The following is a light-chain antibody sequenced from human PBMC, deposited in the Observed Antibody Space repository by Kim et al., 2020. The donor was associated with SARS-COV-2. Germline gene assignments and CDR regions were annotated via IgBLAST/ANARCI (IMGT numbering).Light chain of an antibody. V-gene: IGKV3-20*01. Sequence: EILLTQSPGSLSLSPGERATLSCRASQSFSSTYLAWYQQKPGQAPRLVVYGASSRATGIPDRFSGSGSGTDFTLTISRLEPEDFAVYYCQQYHASPLTFGQGTKVDI. CDR1: QSFSSTY. CDR3: QQYHASPLT. CDR2: GAS. J-gene: IGKJ1*01.